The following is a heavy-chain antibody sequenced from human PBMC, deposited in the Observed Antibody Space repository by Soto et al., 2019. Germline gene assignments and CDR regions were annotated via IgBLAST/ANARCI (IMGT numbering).Heavy chain of an antibody. D-gene: IGHD3-3*01. Sequence: SETLSLTCTVSGTSGSNYYWSWIRQPPGKGLEWIGHVYYSGSTNYNPSLKSRVTLSLDTSTNQVSLNLTSVTAADTAVYYCVRDRGTYDFRSPQWHGWFDPSGQGTLLTLSS. CDR3: VRDRGTYDFRSPQWHGWFDP. J-gene: IGHJ5*02. CDR1: GTSGSNYY. CDR2: VYYSGST. V-gene: IGHV4-59*02.